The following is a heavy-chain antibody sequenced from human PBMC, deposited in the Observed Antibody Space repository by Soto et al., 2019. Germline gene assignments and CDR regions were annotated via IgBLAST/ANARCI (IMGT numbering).Heavy chain of an antibody. V-gene: IGHV4-59*08. CDR3: ARHLGLDGELGYCSGGSCYPYWYFDL. CDR1: GGSISSYY. J-gene: IGHJ2*01. Sequence: SETLSLTCTVSGGSISSYYWSWIRQPPGKGLEWIGYIYYSGSTNYNPSLKSRVTISVDTSKNQFSLKLSSVTAADTAVYYCARHLGLDGELGYCSGGSCYPYWYFDLWGRGTLVTVSS. D-gene: IGHD2-15*01. CDR2: IYYSGST.